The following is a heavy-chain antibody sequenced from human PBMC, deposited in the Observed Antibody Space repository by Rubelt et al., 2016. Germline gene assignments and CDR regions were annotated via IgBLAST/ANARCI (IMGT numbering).Heavy chain of an antibody. CDR3: ARDSRLSYTWYFDL. CDR1: GHSISSGYF. D-gene: IGHD3-10*01. CDR2: FFHTGNN. V-gene: IGHV4-38-2*02. Sequence: QVQLQESGPGLVKASETLSLTCTVSGHSISSGYFWGWIRQSPGKGLEWIGRFFHTGNNYYNPSLKSRVTISGDTAKNQFSLKLTSVTAADTAVYDCARDSRLSYTWYFDLWGRGTLVTVSS. J-gene: IGHJ2*01.